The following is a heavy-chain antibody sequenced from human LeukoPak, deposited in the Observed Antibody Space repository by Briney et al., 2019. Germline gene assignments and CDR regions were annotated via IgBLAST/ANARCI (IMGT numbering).Heavy chain of an antibody. Sequence: SVKVSCEASGGTFSSYAIGWVRQAPGQGLEWMGGIIPIFGTANYAQKFQGRVTITTDESTSTAYMELSSLRSDDTAVYYCAKVIAGSPGLDPWGQGTLVTVSS. CDR3: AKVIAGSPGLDP. D-gene: IGHD2-21*01. J-gene: IGHJ5*02. CDR1: GGTFSSYA. V-gene: IGHV1-69*05. CDR2: IIPIFGTA.